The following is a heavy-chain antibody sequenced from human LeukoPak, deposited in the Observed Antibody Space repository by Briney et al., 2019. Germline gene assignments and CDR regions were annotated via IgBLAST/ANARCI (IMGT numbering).Heavy chain of an antibody. V-gene: IGHV3-48*01. Sequence: GGSLRLSCAASGFTFSSYSMNWVRQAPGKGLEWVSYISSSSSTIYYADSVKGRFTISRDNAKNSLYLQMNNLRAEDTAVYYCAREADYDILTGPGDYYGMDVWGQGTTVTVSS. D-gene: IGHD3-9*01. CDR1: GFTFSSYS. J-gene: IGHJ6*02. CDR2: ISSSSSTI. CDR3: AREADYDILTGPGDYYGMDV.